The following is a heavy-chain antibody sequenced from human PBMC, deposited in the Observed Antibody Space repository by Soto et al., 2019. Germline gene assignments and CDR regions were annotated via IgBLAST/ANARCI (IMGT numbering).Heavy chain of an antibody. Sequence: GGSLRLSCAASGFTFSSYEMNWVRQAPGKGLEWVSYISSSGSTIYYADSVKGRFTISRDNAKNSLYLQMNSLRAEDTAVYYCAREPGVEMLSYYFDYWGQGTLVTVSS. CDR2: ISSSGSTI. J-gene: IGHJ4*02. D-gene: IGHD2-8*01. V-gene: IGHV3-48*03. CDR3: AREPGVEMLSYYFDY. CDR1: GFTFSSYE.